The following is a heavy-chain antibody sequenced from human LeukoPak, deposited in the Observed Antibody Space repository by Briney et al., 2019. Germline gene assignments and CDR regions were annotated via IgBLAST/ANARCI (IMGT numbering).Heavy chain of an antibody. CDR3: ARDGLLWFGELLAFDAFDI. J-gene: IGHJ3*02. CDR2: IRSSSTTI. D-gene: IGHD3-10*01. Sequence: GGSLRLSCEASGFTFSNYSMNWVRQAPGKGLEWVSYIRSSSTTIYYADSVKGRFTISRDNAKNSLYLQMNSLRAEDTAVYYCARDGLLWFGELLAFDAFDIWGQGTMVTVSS. V-gene: IGHV3-48*01. CDR1: GFTFSNYS.